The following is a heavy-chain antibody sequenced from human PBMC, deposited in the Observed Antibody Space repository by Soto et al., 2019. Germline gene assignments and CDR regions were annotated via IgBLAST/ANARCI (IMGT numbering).Heavy chain of an antibody. CDR3: TKDIATIESRSGMGV. Sequence: EVQLLESGGGLVQPGGSLTLSCAASGFTFTSYVMSWVRQTPGKGLEWVSSISGSGGSTYYADSVKGRFTISRDNSKNTLSLQMNSLRAEDTAVYYCTKDIATIESRSGMGVWGQGTTVTVSS. CDR1: GFTFTSYV. D-gene: IGHD6-13*01. J-gene: IGHJ6*02. CDR2: ISGSGGST. V-gene: IGHV3-23*01.